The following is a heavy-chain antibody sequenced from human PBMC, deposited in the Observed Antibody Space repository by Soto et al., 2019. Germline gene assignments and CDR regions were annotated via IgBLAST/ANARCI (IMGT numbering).Heavy chain of an antibody. Sequence: PGGYLRLSCAASGLTFSTYWMDWVRQTPGKGLEWVANINQDGSKKNYVDSVKGRFTISRDHAKNSLYLQMSSLTSGFSALYYCSRLLNSWGRRTLVTVSA. D-gene: IGHD2-8*02. CDR2: INQDGSKK. CDR1: GLTFSTYW. J-gene: IGHJ5*02. CDR3: SRLLNS. V-gene: IGHV3-7*01.